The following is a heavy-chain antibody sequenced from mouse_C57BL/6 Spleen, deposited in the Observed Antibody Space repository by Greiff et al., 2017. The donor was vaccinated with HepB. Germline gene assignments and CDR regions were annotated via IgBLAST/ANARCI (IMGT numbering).Heavy chain of an antibody. CDR1: GFNIKDDY. V-gene: IGHV14-4*01. CDR3: IRLWVWFAY. D-gene: IGHD1-1*02. Sequence: EVQLQQSGAELVRPWASVKLSCTASGFNIKDDYMHWVKQRPEQGLEWIGLIDPENGDTEYASKFQGKATITADTSSNTVYLQLSSLTSEDTAVYYCIRLWVWFAYWGQGTLVTVSA. CDR2: IDPENGDT. J-gene: IGHJ3*01.